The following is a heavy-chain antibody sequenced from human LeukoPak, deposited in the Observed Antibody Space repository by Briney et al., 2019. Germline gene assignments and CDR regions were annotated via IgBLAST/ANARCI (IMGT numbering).Heavy chain of an antibody. CDR2: ISGSGGST. J-gene: IGHJ6*02. V-gene: IGHV3-23*01. CDR1: GFTFSSYA. Sequence: PGRSLRLSCAASGFTFSSYAMSWVRQAPGKGLEWVSAISGSGGSTYYADSVKGRFTISRDNSKSMLSLQMSSLRAEDTAIYYCAKEDHYYYYGMDVWGQGTTVTVSS. CDR3: AKEDHYYYYGMDV.